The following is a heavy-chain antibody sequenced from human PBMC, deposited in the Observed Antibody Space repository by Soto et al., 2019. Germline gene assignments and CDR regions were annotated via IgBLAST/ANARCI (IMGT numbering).Heavy chain of an antibody. CDR3: ARAPMITFGGVIAIFDY. D-gene: IGHD3-16*02. Sequence: QVQLVQSGAEVKKPRASVKVSCKASGYTFTSYAMHWVRQAPGQRLEWMGWINAGNGNTKYSQKFQGRVTITRDTSARTAYIELSSLRSEDTAVYYCARAPMITFGGVIAIFDYWGQGTLVTVSS. CDR1: GYTFTSYA. CDR2: INAGNGNT. V-gene: IGHV1-3*01. J-gene: IGHJ4*01.